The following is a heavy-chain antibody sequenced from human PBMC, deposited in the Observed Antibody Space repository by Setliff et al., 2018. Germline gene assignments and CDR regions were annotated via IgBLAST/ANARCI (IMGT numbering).Heavy chain of an antibody. Sequence: GASVKVSCKAFRYTFNDYYIHWVRQAPGQGLEWMGRINPNSGGTNYAQKFQGRVTMTRNTSISTAYMELSSLRSEDTAVYYCARVKAPALYYYMDVWGKGTTVTVSS. D-gene: IGHD3-16*02. J-gene: IGHJ6*03. CDR2: INPNSGGT. CDR3: ARVKAPALYYYMDV. V-gene: IGHV1-2*06. CDR1: RYTFNDYY.